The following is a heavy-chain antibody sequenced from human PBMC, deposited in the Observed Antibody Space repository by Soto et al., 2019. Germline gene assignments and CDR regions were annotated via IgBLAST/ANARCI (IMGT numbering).Heavy chain of an antibody. CDR2: ISSSSSYT. V-gene: IGHV3-11*06. CDR3: ARDRTVWGGWFDP. CDR1: GFTFSDYY. Sequence: PGRSLRLSCAASGFTFSDYYMSWIRQAPGKGLEWVSYISSSSSYTNYADSVKGRFTISRDNAKNSLYLQMNSLRAEDTAVYYCARDRTVWGGWFDPWGQGTLVTVSS. J-gene: IGHJ5*02. D-gene: IGHD4-17*01.